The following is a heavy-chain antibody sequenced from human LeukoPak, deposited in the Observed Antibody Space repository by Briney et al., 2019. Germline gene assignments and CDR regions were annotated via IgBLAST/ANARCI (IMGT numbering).Heavy chain of an antibody. CDR3: ARDKGTVATYYYYYMDV. D-gene: IGHD6-19*01. J-gene: IGHJ6*03. CDR2: ISAHNGNT. V-gene: IGHV1-18*01. Sequence: ASVKVSCKASGYTFTSYGISWVRQAPGQGLEWMGWISAHNGNTNYEEKVQGRVTMTTDTSTRTAYMELRSLRSDDTAVYYCARDKGTVATYYYYYMDVWGEGTTVTVSS. CDR1: GYTFTSYG.